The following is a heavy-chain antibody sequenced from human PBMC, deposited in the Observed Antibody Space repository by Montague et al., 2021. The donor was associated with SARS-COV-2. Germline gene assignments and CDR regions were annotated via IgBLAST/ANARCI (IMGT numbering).Heavy chain of an antibody. V-gene: IGHV4-4*09. J-gene: IGHJ6*02. CDR3: ARFTGSRVYYYHYGLDV. D-gene: IGHD3-22*01. CDR2: IYNSGST. Sequence: SETLSLTCTVSGDSIRESHWSWIRQPPGKGLEWIGYIYNSGSTNYNPALESRVTLTVSASNNQFYLTLRSVTAADTAVYYCARFTGSRVYYYHYGLDVWGQGTTVTVSS. CDR1: GDSIRESH.